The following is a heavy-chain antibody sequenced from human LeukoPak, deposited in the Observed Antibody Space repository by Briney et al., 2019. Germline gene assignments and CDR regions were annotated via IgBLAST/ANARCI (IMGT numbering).Heavy chain of an antibody. CDR3: AKKLVMGPTGGFDP. Sequence: GGSLRLSCAASGFTFSSYAMSWVRQAPGKGLEWVSGISGSGGSTYYADSVKGRFTISRDNSKNTLFLQMNSLRAEDTAVYYCAKKLVMGPTGGFDPWGQGTLVTVSS. V-gene: IGHV3-23*01. CDR2: ISGSGGST. CDR1: GFTFSSYA. J-gene: IGHJ5*02. D-gene: IGHD1-26*01.